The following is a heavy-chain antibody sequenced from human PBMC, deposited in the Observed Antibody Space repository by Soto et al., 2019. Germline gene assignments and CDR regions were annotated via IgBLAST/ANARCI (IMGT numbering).Heavy chain of an antibody. CDR2: IYFTGNT. D-gene: IGHD2-21*02. V-gene: IGHV4-31*03. J-gene: IGHJ4*02. CDR3: VSGDAWGVLLAY. Sequence: SETLSRTCTDSGASSISGSYYCNGVRLLPWRGLEWIGYIYFTGNTYYNPSLESRVTISLDTPQNQFSLELNSVSAADTAVYYCVSGDAWGVLLAYWGQGALVTVSS. CDR1: GASSISGSYY.